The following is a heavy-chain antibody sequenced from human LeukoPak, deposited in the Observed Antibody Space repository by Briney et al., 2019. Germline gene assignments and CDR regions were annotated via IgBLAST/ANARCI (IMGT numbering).Heavy chain of an antibody. J-gene: IGHJ6*03. V-gene: IGHV1-69*01. CDR3: ASSQLSDRYYYYMDV. CDR2: IIPIFGTA. CDR1: GGTFTSYA. Sequence: SVKVSCKASGGTFTSYAIGWVRQAPGQGLEWMGGIIPIFGTANYAQKFQGRVTITADESTSTAYMELSSLRSEDTAVYYCASSQLSDRYYYYMDVWGKGTTVTVSS. D-gene: IGHD2-2*01.